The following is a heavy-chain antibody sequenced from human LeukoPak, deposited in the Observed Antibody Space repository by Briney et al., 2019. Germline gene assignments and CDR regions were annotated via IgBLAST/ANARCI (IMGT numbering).Heavy chain of an antibody. CDR2: IYHSGST. Sequence: PSETLSLTCAVSGYSISSGYYWGWIRQPPGKGLEWIGSIYHSGSTYYNPSLKSRVTISVDTSKNRFSLKLSSVTAADTAVYYCARAYDILTGYRRDYYGMDVWGKGTTVTVPS. V-gene: IGHV4-38-2*01. CDR3: ARAYDILTGYRRDYYGMDV. D-gene: IGHD3-9*01. J-gene: IGHJ6*04. CDR1: GYSISSGYY.